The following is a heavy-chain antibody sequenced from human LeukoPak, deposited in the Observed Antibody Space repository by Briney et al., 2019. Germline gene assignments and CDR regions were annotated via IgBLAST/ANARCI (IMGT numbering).Heavy chain of an antibody. CDR2: IYYSGST. CDR1: GGSISSYY. Sequence: SSETLSLTCTVSGGSISSYYWSCIRQPPGKGLEWIGYIYYSGSTNYNPSLKSRVTISVDTSKNQFSLKLSSVTAADTAVYYCARVSRIAARGYYFDYWGQGTLVTVSS. D-gene: IGHD6-6*01. CDR3: ARVSRIAARGYYFDY. V-gene: IGHV4-59*01. J-gene: IGHJ4*02.